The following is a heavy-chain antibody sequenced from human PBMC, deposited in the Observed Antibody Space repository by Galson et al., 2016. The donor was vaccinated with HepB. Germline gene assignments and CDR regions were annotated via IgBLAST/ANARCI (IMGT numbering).Heavy chain of an antibody. CDR2: IGSSGRNT. V-gene: IGHV3-23*01. CDR1: GFTFSTYA. D-gene: IGHD3-16*01. Sequence: SLRLSCAASGFTFSTYAMTWARQAPGKGPEWVSTIGSSGRNTYYADSVKGRFTISRDNSKNTLHLQMNSLRAEDTAVYYCVKREGGGGPFEYWGQGNLVTVSS. J-gene: IGHJ4*02. CDR3: VKREGGGGPFEY.